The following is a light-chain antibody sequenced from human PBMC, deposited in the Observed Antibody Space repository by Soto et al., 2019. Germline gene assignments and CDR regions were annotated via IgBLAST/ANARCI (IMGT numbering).Light chain of an antibody. CDR1: SSNIGAGYD. Sequence: QSVLTQPPSVSGAPGQRVTISCTGSSSNIGAGYDVHWYQQFPGTTPKFLIYGNTNRPSGVPDRFSASKSGTSASLDITGLQAEDEAEYFCQYYDSSLTVVFGGGTQLTVL. J-gene: IGLJ2*01. CDR2: GNT. V-gene: IGLV1-40*01. CDR3: QYYDSSLTVV.